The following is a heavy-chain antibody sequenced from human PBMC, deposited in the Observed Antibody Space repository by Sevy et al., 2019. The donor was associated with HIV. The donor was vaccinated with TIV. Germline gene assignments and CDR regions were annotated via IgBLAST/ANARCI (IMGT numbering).Heavy chain of an antibody. D-gene: IGHD7-27*01. Sequence: ASVMVSCKASGDTFSTYGLSWVRQAPGQGLEWMGGIIPIFGTPNYAQKFQGRVTITADESASTAYMELSSLRSEDTALYYCAREGGVATTGDNDAFDIWGHGTLVTVSS. CDR3: AREGGVATTGDNDAFDI. J-gene: IGHJ3*02. CDR1: GDTFSTYG. CDR2: IIPIFGTP. V-gene: IGHV1-69*13.